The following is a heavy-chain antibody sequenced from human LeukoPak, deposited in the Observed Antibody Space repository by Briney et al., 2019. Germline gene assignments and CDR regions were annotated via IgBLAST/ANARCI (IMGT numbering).Heavy chain of an antibody. CDR2: IYHTGIT. V-gene: IGHV4-30-2*01. Sequence: SQTLSLTCTVSGVSISRTGYCWSWIRQPPGKGLEWIGHIYHTGITYYNPSLKSRVIISVDRSKNHFSLRLSSVTAADTAVYYCARDDGSTGVDYWGQGTLVTVSS. J-gene: IGHJ4*02. CDR1: GVSISRTGYC. D-gene: IGHD1-26*01. CDR3: ARDDGSTGVDY.